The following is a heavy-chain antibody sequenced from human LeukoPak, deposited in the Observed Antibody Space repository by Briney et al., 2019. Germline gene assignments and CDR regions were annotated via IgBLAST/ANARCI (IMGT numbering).Heavy chain of an antibody. J-gene: IGHJ4*02. CDR3: ASPREGTSFDY. V-gene: IGHV4-38-2*02. Sequence: SETLSLTCTVSGYSISSGYYWGWIRQPPGKGLEWIGSIYHSGSTYYNPSLKSRVTISVDTSKNQFSLKLSSVTAADTAVYYCASPREGTSFDYWGQGTLVTVSS. D-gene: IGHD1-1*01. CDR1: GYSISSGYY. CDR2: IYHSGST.